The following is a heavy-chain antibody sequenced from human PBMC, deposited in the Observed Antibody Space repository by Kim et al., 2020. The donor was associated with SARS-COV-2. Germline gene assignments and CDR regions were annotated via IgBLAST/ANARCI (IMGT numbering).Heavy chain of an antibody. CDR3: ARHYGRGPWLVKRYYFDY. V-gene: IGHV4-59*08. D-gene: IGHD6-19*01. J-gene: IGHJ4*02. Sequence: KSRVTISVDTSKNQFSLKLSSVTAADTAVYYCARHYGRGPWLVKRYYFDYWGQGILVTVSS.